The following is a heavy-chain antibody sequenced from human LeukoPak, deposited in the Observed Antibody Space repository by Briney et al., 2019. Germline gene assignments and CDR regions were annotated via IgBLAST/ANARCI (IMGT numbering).Heavy chain of an antibody. V-gene: IGHV3-7*01. CDR2: IKQDGSEK. CDR1: RFSFSSFW. Sequence: GGSLRLSCTASRFSFSSFWMSWVRQAPGKGLEWVANIKQDGSEKYYVDSVKGRFTISRDNAKNSLYLQMNSLRAEDTAVYYCATGARYSRDYWGQGTLVTVSS. J-gene: IGHJ4*02. CDR3: ATGARYSRDY. D-gene: IGHD6-13*01.